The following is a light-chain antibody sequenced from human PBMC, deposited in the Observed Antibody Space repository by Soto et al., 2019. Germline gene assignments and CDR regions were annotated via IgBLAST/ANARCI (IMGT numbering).Light chain of an antibody. CDR3: QQYNNWPQT. CDR2: GAS. CDR1: QSVSSN. Sequence: EIIMTQSPATPSVPPGEKATLSCRASQSVSSNLAWYQQKPGQAPRLLIYGASTRATGIPARFSGSGSGTEFTLTISSLQSEDFAVYYCQQYNNWPQTFGQGTKV. J-gene: IGKJ1*01. V-gene: IGKV3-15*01.